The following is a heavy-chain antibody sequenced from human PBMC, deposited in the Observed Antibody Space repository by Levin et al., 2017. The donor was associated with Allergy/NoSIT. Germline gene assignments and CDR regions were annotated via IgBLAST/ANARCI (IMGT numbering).Heavy chain of an antibody. V-gene: IGHV3-33*01. CDR2: IWYDGSNK. CDR1: GFTFSSYG. Sequence: GGSLRLSCAASGFTFSSYGMHWVRQAPGKGLEWVAVIWYDGSNKNYADSVKGRFTISRDNSKNTLYLQMNSLRAEDTAVYYCARDPYRTIPYYFDYWGQGTLVTVSS. CDR3: ARDPYRTIPYYFDY. D-gene: IGHD2-2*01. J-gene: IGHJ4*02.